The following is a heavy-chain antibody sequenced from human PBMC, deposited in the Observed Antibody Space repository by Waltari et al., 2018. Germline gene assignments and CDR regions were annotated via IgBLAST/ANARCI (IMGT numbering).Heavy chain of an antibody. CDR2: ISYDGSNK. CDR1: GFTFSSYA. J-gene: IGHJ4*02. V-gene: IGHV3-30-3*01. D-gene: IGHD3-22*01. Sequence: QVQLVESGGGVVQPGRSLRLSCAASGFTFSSYAMHWVRQAPGQGLEWVAVISYDGSNKYYADSVKGRFTISRDNSKNTLYLQMNSLRAEDTAVYYCARDSLILYYDSSGYYPDYWGQGTLVTVSS. CDR3: ARDSLILYYDSSGYYPDY.